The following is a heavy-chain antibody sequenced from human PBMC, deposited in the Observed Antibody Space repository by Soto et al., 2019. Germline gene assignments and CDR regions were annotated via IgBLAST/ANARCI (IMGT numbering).Heavy chain of an antibody. CDR1: GFTFSNAW. V-gene: IGHV3-15*01. CDR3: TTVDAVVLN. Sequence: EVQLVESGGGLVKPGGSLRLSCAASGFTFSNAWMSWVRQAPGGGLEWVGRIKRNTDGGTTDYAAPVKGSFAISRDDSNSILYLEMSSLRSDDTAVYFCTTVDAVVLNWGQGLLVTVSS. D-gene: IGHD6-19*01. CDR2: IKRNTDGGTT. J-gene: IGHJ4*02.